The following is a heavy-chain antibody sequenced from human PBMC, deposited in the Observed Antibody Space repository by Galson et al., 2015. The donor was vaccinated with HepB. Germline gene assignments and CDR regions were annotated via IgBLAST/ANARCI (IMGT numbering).Heavy chain of an antibody. CDR1: GYIFNSYA. CDR2: INTKTGNP. J-gene: IGHJ1*01. D-gene: IGHD6-19*01. V-gene: IGHV7-4-1*02. CDR3: ARGYSSGWPQDFQH. Sequence: SVKVSCKASGYIFNSYAMNWVRQAPGQGLEWMGWINTKTGNPMYAQGFTGRFVFSLDTSVSTAYLQITSLKADDTAVYFCARGYSSGWPQDFQHWGQGTLVTGSS.